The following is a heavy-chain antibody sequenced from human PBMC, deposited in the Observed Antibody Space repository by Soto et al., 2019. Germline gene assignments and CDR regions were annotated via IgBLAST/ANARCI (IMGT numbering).Heavy chain of an antibody. D-gene: IGHD1-26*01. V-gene: IGHV4-31*03. CDR1: DGSIASGSYY. Sequence: PSGTLSLTRTVSDGSIASGSYYRSWVRQYPGKGLEWIGSIHYSGSIYYSPSLRSRLTMSADTSKNQFSLKLSSVTVADTAVYYCTRGLDRAKLGYWGQG. CDR2: IHYSGSI. J-gene: IGHJ4*02. CDR3: TRGLDRAKLGY.